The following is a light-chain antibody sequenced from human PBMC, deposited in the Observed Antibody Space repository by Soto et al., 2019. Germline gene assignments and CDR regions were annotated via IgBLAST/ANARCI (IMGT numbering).Light chain of an antibody. Sequence: TQSPATLSVSPGERATLSCRASQSVSTNLAWYQQKPGQAPRLLIYSASTRATGIPARFSGSGSGTEFTLTISSLQSEDFALYYCQQYDNWPPRTFGPGTKVDVK. CDR3: QQYDNWPPRT. CDR1: QSVSTN. V-gene: IGKV3-15*01. J-gene: IGKJ3*01. CDR2: SAS.